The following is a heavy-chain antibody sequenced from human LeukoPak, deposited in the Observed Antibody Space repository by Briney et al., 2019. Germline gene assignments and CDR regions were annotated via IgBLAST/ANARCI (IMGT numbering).Heavy chain of an antibody. V-gene: IGHV4-34*01. D-gene: IGHD3-3*01. CDR2: INHSGST. CDR1: GGSFSGYY. CDR3: ARGLTSGMDV. Sequence: SETLSLTCAVYGGSFSGYYWSWIRQPPGKGLEWIGEINHSGSTNYNPSLKSRVTISVDTSKNQFSLKLSSVTAADTAVYYCARGLTSGMDVWGQGTTVTVSS. J-gene: IGHJ6*02.